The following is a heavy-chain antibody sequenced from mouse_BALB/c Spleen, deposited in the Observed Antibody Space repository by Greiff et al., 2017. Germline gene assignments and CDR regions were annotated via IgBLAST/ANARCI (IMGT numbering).Heavy chain of an antibody. Sequence: VKLMESGPGLVAPSQSLSITCTVSGFSLTSYGVHWVRQPPGKGLEWLGVIWAGGSTNYNSALMSRLSISKDNSKSQVFLKMNSLQTDDTAMYYCARGPYYGSSSYYFDYWGQGTTLTVSS. D-gene: IGHD1-1*01. CDR1: GFSLTSYG. CDR3: ARGPYYGSSSYYFDY. J-gene: IGHJ2*01. CDR2: IWAGGST. V-gene: IGHV2-9*02.